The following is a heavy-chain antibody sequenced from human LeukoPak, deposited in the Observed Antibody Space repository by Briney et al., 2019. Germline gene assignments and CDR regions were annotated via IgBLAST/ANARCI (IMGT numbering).Heavy chain of an antibody. CDR3: ARGGYSYGYSPVAVVNWFDP. Sequence: ASVKVSCKASGYTFTGYYMHWVRQAPGQGLEWMGWINPNSGGTNYAQKFQGWVTMTRDTSISTAYMELSRLRSDDTAVYYCARGGYSYGYSPVAVVNWFDPWAREPWSPSPQ. V-gene: IGHV1-2*04. D-gene: IGHD5-18*01. CDR2: INPNSGGT. J-gene: IGHJ5*02. CDR1: GYTFTGYY.